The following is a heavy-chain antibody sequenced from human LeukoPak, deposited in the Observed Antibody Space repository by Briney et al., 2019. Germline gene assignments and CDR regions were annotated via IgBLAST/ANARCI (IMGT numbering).Heavy chain of an antibody. J-gene: IGHJ4*02. V-gene: IGHV3-48*02. CDR1: GFTFSSYS. CDR3: ARDLNLYDSSGYYPR. Sequence: GGSLRLSCAASGFTFSSYSMNWVRQAPGKGLEWVSYISSSSGTIYYADSVKGRFTISRDNAENSLYLQMNSLRDEDTAVYYCARDLNLYDSSGYYPRWGQGALVTVSS. CDR2: ISSSSGTI. D-gene: IGHD3-22*01.